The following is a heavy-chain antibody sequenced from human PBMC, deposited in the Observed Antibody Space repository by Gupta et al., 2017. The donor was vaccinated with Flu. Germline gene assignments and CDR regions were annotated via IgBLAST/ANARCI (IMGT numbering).Heavy chain of an antibody. Sequence: QVQLQQWGAGLLKPSETLSLTCAVYGGSFSGYYWNWIRQPPGKGLEWIGEINHSGSTNYNPSLKSRVTISVDTSKNQFSLKLSSMTAADTAVYYCARSLGTQGYWYFGLWGRGTLVTVSS. V-gene: IGHV4-34*01. CDR2: INHSGST. J-gene: IGHJ2*01. D-gene: IGHD3-10*01. CDR3: ARSLGTQGYWYFGL. CDR1: GGSFSGYY.